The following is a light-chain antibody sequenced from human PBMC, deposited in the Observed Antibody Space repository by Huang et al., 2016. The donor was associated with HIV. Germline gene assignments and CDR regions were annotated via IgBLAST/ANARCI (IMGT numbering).Light chain of an antibody. CDR1: QSVSSSH. CDR3: QQYGSSPALT. V-gene: IGKV3-20*01. J-gene: IGKJ4*01. Sequence: IVLTQSPGTLSLSPGERATLSCRARQSVSSSHLAWYQQKPGQAPRLLINGASSRATGIPDRFSGSGSGTDFTLTISRLEPEDFAVYYCQQYGSSPALTFGGGTKVEIK. CDR2: GAS.